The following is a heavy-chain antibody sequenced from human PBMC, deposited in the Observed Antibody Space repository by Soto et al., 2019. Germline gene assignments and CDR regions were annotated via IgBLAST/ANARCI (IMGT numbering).Heavy chain of an antibody. CDR3: VKDRVPGAYGHYYGMDV. CDR2: ISYDGSEK. J-gene: IGHJ6*02. CDR1: GFTFNNSG. Sequence: LRLSCRVSGFTFNNSGIHWVRQAPCKGLEWMAVISYDGSEKHYADSMKGRLTISRDNSKDTLHLQMNSLRAEDTAIYFCVKDRVPGAYGHYYGMDVWGQGTTVTVSS. V-gene: IGHV3-30*18. D-gene: IGHD5-12*01.